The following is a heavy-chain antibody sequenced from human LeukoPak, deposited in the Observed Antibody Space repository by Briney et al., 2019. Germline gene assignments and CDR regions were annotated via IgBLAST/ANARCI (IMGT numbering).Heavy chain of an antibody. Sequence: GGSLRLSCAASGFTLDDYAMHWVRQAPGKGLEGVSCISWNRGSIGYADSVKGRFTISRDNAKNSLYLQMNSLRAEDTALYYCAKDSGLSFPSSSLLHWGQGTLVTVSS. V-gene: IGHV3-9*01. D-gene: IGHD6-6*01. CDR3: AKDSGLSFPSSSLLH. J-gene: IGHJ4*02. CDR2: ISWNRGSI. CDR1: GFTLDDYA.